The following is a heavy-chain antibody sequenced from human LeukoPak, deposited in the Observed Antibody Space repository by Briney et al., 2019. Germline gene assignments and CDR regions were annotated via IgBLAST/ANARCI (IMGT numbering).Heavy chain of an antibody. Sequence: SQTLSLTCTVSGGSISSGDYYWSWIRQPPGKGLEWIGYTYYSGSTYYNPSLKSRVTISVDTSKNQFSLKLSSVTAADTAVYYCARETYCGGDCYGYDYWGQGTLVTVSS. CDR3: ARETYCGGDCYGYDY. CDR1: GGSISSGDYY. CDR2: TYYSGST. D-gene: IGHD2-21*01. J-gene: IGHJ4*02. V-gene: IGHV4-30-4*08.